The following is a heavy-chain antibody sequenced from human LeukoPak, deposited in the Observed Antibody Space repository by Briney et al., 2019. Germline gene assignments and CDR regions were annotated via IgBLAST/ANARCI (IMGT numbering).Heavy chain of an antibody. Sequence: ASVKVSCKASGYTFTSNSINWVRQAPGQGLEWMGWISAYNSNTHYAQKLQGRVTMTTDTSTSTAYMEVRSLRSDDTAVYYCAREVGRGFDYWGQGTLVTVSS. CDR2: ISAYNSNT. CDR1: GYTFTSNS. CDR3: AREVGRGFDY. V-gene: IGHV1-18*01. D-gene: IGHD1-26*01. J-gene: IGHJ4*02.